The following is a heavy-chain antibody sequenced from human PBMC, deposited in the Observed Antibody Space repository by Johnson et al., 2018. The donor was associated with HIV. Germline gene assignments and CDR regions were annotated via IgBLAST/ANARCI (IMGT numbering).Heavy chain of an antibody. J-gene: IGHJ3*02. D-gene: IGHD2-15*01. CDR1: GFTFDDYG. CDR3: ARALRVVVVAATFDAFDI. V-gene: IGHV3-20*04. CDR2: INWNGGST. Sequence: VQLVESRGGVVRPGGSLRLSCAASGFTFDDYGISWVRQAPGKGLEWVSGINWNGGSTGYADSVKGRFTISRDNAKNSLYLQMNSLRAEDTALYYCARALRVVVVAATFDAFDIWGQGTMVTVSS.